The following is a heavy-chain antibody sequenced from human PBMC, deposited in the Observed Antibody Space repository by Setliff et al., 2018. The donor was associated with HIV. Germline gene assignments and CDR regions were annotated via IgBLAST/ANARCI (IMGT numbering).Heavy chain of an antibody. CDR3: ARDGYSSSWYVDSYYMDV. J-gene: IGHJ6*03. Sequence: GGSLRLSCAASGFTFSDYYMSWIRQAPGKGPEWVSYISSSGDTRYYADSVKGRFTISRDNSKKTLCLQIKSLRAEDTAVYYCARDGYSSSWYVDSYYMDVWGKGNTVTVSS. D-gene: IGHD6-13*01. V-gene: IGHV3-11*04. CDR1: GFTFSDYY. CDR2: ISSSGDTR.